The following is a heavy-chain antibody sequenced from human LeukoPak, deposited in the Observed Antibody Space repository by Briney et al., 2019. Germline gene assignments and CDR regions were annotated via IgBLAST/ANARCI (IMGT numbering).Heavy chain of an antibody. D-gene: IGHD4-17*01. J-gene: IGHJ4*02. CDR3: AKVRLKATVTTLPFDY. CDR1: GFTFSSYG. V-gene: IGHV3-30*02. Sequence: GGSLRLSCAASGFTFSSYGMHWVRQAPGKGLEGVAFIRYDGSNKYYADSVKGRFAISRDNSKNTLYLQMNSLRAEDTAVYYCAKVRLKATVTTLPFDYWGQGTLVTVSS. CDR2: IRYDGSNK.